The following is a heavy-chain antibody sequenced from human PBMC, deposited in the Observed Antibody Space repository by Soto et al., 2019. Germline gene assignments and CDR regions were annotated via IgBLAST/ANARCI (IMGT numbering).Heavy chain of an antibody. J-gene: IGHJ4*02. V-gene: IGHV4-30-4*01. CDR3: ARGPSGDKVDY. Sequence: QVQLQEPGPRLVEPSHTLSLTCTVSGASISNGYYSWSWIRQSPGTGLEWIGHIHSGGTTYRNPSPQSRLTISVDMSKNQFSLKLGSLTAADTAVYYCARGPSGDKVDYWGQGTLVTVSS. CDR2: IHSGGTT. D-gene: IGHD1-26*01. CDR1: GASISNGYYS.